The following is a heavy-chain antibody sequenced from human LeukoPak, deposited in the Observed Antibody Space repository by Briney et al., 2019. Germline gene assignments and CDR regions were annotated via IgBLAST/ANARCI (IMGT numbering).Heavy chain of an antibody. CDR3: ARDHAPVDDFWSGYSKPDY. D-gene: IGHD3-3*01. J-gene: IGHJ4*02. V-gene: IGHV3-30-3*01. Sequence: PGGSLRLSCAASGFTFSSYAMHWVRQAPGKGLEWVAVISYDGSNKYYADSVKGRFTISRDNSKNTLYLQMNSLRAEDTAVYYCARDHAPVDDFWSGYSKPDYWGQGTLVTVSS. CDR1: GFTFSSYA. CDR2: ISYDGSNK.